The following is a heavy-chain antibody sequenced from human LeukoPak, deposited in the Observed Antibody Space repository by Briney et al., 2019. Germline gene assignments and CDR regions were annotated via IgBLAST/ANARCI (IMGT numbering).Heavy chain of an antibody. J-gene: IGHJ5*01. CDR2: IYYSGST. V-gene: IGHV4-59*01. D-gene: IGHD6-13*01. Sequence: SETLSLTCTVSGDSISSYYWSWIRQPAGKGLEWIGYIYYSGSTNYNPSLKSRVTISVDTSKNQFSLKLSSVTAADTAVYYCARHDAGSSRYGWVDWWGQGTLVTVSS. CDR1: GDSISSYY. CDR3: ARHDAGSSRYGWVDW.